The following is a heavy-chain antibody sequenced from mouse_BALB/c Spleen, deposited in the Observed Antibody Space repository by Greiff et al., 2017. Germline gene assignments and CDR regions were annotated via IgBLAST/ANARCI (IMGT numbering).Heavy chain of an antibody. J-gene: IGHJ4*01. V-gene: IGHV14-3*02. CDR2: IDPANGNT. Sequence: EVKLVESGAELVKPGASVKLSCTASGFNIKDTYMHWVKQRPEQGLEWIGRIDPANGNTKYDPKFQGKATITADTSSNTAYLQLSSLTSEDTAVYYCARGYGNYGMDYWGQGTSVTVSS. CDR3: ARGYGNYGMDY. CDR1: GFNIKDTY. D-gene: IGHD2-1*01.